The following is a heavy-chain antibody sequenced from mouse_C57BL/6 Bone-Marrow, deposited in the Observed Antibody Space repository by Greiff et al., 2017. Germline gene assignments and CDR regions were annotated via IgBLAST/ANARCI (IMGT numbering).Heavy chain of an antibody. J-gene: IGHJ3*01. Sequence: QVQLQQSGPELVRPGASVKISCKAPGYTFTSYWMQWVRQRPGQGLEWIGEIFPGSGSTYYNEKFKGKATLTVDTSSSTAYMQLSSLTSEDSAVYFCARGGYSNPFAYWGQGTLVTVSA. CDR3: ARGGYSNPFAY. D-gene: IGHD2-5*01. CDR1: GYTFTSYW. CDR2: IFPGSGST. V-gene: IGHV1-56*01.